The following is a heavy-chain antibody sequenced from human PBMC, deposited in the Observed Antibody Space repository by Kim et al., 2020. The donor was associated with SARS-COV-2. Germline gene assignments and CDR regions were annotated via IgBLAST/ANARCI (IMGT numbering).Heavy chain of an antibody. Sequence: SENLSLTGAVYGGSFSGSFWFWIRQPPGQGLEWIGEISHSGSTKYHPSLKSRVTISVDTSKNQFSLKLSSVAAADTAVYYCARVKRTGGTAMLRGILTSRDYYSGVDVWGLGTAVTVSS. CDR3: ARVKRTGGTAMLRGILTSRDYYSGVDV. CDR2: ISHSGST. J-gene: IGHJ6*02. V-gene: IGHV4-34*01. D-gene: IGHD3-10*01. CDR1: GGSFSGSF.